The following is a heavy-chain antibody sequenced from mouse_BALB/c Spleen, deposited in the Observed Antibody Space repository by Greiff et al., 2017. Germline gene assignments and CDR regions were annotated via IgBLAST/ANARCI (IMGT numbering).Heavy chain of an antibody. CDR3: ARKYHYYGSSYFDY. CDR2: ILPGSGST. J-gene: IGHJ2*01. CDR1: GYTFSSYW. V-gene: IGHV1-9*01. D-gene: IGHD1-1*01. Sequence: VKLQQSGAELMKPGASVKISCKATGYTFSSYWIEWVKQRPGHGLEWIGEILPGSGSTNYNEKFKGKATFTADTSSNTAYMQLSSLTSEDSAVYYCARKYHYYGSSYFDYWGQGTTLTVSS.